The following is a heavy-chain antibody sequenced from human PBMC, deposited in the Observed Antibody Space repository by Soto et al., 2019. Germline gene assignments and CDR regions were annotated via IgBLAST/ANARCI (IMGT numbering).Heavy chain of an antibody. CDR1: GGSISSYY. Sequence: SETLSLTCTVSGGSISSYYWTWIRQSPGKGLEWIGYIYYSDSINYNPSLKSRAIISDDTSKNQIYLRLSSVTAADTAVYYCARRYGASFDYWGQGTLVTVSS. J-gene: IGHJ4*02. CDR2: IYYSDSI. CDR3: ARRYGASFDY. D-gene: IGHD4-17*01. V-gene: IGHV4-59*01.